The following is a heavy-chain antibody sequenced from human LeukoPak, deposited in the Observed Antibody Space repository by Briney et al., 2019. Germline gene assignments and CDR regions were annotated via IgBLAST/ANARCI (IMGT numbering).Heavy chain of an antibody. CDR3: ATGRSYDILTGYGIGWFDP. J-gene: IGHJ5*02. CDR2: FDPEDGET. D-gene: IGHD3-9*01. CDR1: GYTLTELS. V-gene: IGHV1-24*01. Sequence: ASVKVSCKVSGYTLTELSMHWVRQAPGKGLEWMGGFDPEDGETIYAQKFQGRVTMTEDTSTDTAYMGLSSLRSEDTAVYYCATGRSYDILTGYGIGWFDPWGQGTLVTVSS.